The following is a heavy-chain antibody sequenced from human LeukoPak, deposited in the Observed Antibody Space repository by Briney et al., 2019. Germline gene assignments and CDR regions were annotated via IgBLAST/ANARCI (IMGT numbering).Heavy chain of an antibody. D-gene: IGHD3-22*01. CDR3: ARGSLYDSSGYYYWSGGINDAFDI. CDR2: INPSGGST. V-gene: IGHV1-46*01. Sequence: GASVKVSCKASGYTFTSYYMHWVRQAPGQGLEWMGIINPSGGSTSYAKKFQGRVTVTRDMSTSTVYMELSSLRSEDTAVYYCARGSLYDSSGYYYWSGGINDAFDIWGQGTMVTVSS. J-gene: IGHJ3*02. CDR1: GYTFTSYY.